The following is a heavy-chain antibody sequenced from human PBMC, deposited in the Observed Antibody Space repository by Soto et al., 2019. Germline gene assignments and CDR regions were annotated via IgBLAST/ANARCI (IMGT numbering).Heavy chain of an antibody. Sequence: SETLSLTCTVSGGSISSGDYYWTWIRQPPGKGLEWIGYIYYSGSTYYNPSLKSRVTISVDTSKNQFSLKLSSVTAADTAVYYCARDASFIAAAGTTSRYYYYGMDVWGKGTTVTV. D-gene: IGHD6-13*01. V-gene: IGHV4-30-4*02. J-gene: IGHJ6*04. CDR1: GGSISSGDYY. CDR2: IYYSGST. CDR3: ARDASFIAAAGTTSRYYYYGMDV.